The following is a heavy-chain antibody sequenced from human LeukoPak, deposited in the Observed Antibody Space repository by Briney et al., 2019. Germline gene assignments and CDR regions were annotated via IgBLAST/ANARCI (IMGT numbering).Heavy chain of an antibody. Sequence: ASVTVSCKASGYTFTSYYMHWVRQAPGQGLEWMGIINPSGGSTSYAQKFRGRVTMTRDTSTSTVYMELSSLRSADTAVYYCGYFGSGSSYTPDSWGQGTLVTVSS. CDR2: INPSGGST. D-gene: IGHD3-10*01. CDR3: GYFGSGSSYTPDS. V-gene: IGHV1-46*01. CDR1: GYTFTSYY. J-gene: IGHJ5*01.